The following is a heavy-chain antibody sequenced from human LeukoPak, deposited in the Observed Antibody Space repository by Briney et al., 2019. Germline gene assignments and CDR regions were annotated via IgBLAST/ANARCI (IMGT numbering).Heavy chain of an antibody. CDR2: IRYDQSTK. V-gene: IGHV3-30*02. Sequence: GGSLRLSCAASAFSFSNYGMHWVRQAPGKGLQWVAFIRYDQSTKYYADSVKGRFTISRDNSKNTLYLQMNSLRAEDTAVYYCAKDPRPYYYDSSGYYVPQWFDYWGQGTLVTVSS. CDR1: AFSFSNYG. CDR3: AKDPRPYYYDSSGYYVPQWFDY. J-gene: IGHJ4*02. D-gene: IGHD3-22*01.